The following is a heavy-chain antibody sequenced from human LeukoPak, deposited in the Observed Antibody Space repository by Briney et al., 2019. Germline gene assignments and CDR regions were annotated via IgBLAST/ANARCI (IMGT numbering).Heavy chain of an antibody. Sequence: PGGSLRLSCAASAFSFSSYNMNWVRQAPGKGPEWVSSITSSGSYIYYADSVKGRFTISRDNAKNSLYLQMNSLRAEDTAVYYCAELGITMIGGVWGKGTTVTISS. V-gene: IGHV3-21*01. CDR2: ITSSGSYI. D-gene: IGHD3-10*02. J-gene: IGHJ6*04. CDR3: AELGITMIGGV. CDR1: AFSFSSYN.